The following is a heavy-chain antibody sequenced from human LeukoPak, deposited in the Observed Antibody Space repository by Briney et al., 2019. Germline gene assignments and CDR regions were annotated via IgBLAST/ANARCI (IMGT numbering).Heavy chain of an antibody. V-gene: IGHV3-74*01. CDR3: ARFRGTSQTYYFDF. J-gene: IGHJ4*02. CDR2: INSDGSGT. Sequence: GGSLRLSCAASGFTFRTYFMHWVRQAPGKGLVWVSHINSDGSGTYYADSVKGRFTISRDNAKNTLYLQVNSLRAEDTAVYYCARFRGTSQTYYFDFWGQGTLVTVSS. D-gene: IGHD1-1*01. CDR1: GFTFRTYF.